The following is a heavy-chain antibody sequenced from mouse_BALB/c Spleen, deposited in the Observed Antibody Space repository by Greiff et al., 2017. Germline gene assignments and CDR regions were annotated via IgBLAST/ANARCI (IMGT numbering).Heavy chain of an antibody. CDR1: GYSITSGYY. J-gene: IGHJ3*01. D-gene: IGHD2-3*01. Sequence: EVQLQESGPGLVKPSQSLSLTCSVTGYSITSGYYWNWIRQFPGNKLEWMGYISYDGSNNYNPSLKNRISITRDTSKNQFFLKLNSVTTEDTATYYCAREDDGYYWFAYWGQGTLVTVSA. CDR3: AREDDGYYWFAY. CDR2: ISYDGSN. V-gene: IGHV3-6*02.